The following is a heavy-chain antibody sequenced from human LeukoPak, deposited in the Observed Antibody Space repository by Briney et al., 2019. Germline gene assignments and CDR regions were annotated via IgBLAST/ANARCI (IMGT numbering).Heavy chain of an antibody. V-gene: IGHV1-69*13. Sequence: GASVKVSCKASGGTFSSYAISWVRQAPGQGLEWMGGIIPIFGTANYAQKFQGRVTITADESTSTAYMELSSLRSEDTAVYYCARALGLCSGGSCYSQYYYYYGMDVWGQGTTVTASS. J-gene: IGHJ6*02. CDR1: GGTFSSYA. CDR3: ARALGLCSGGSCYSQYYYYYGMDV. CDR2: IIPIFGTA. D-gene: IGHD2-15*01.